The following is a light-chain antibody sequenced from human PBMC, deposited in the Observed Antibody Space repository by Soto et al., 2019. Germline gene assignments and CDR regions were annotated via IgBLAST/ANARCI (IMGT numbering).Light chain of an antibody. CDR3: CPYEGSSTFG. Sequence: QSALTQPASVSGSPGQSITISCTGTSSDVDIYKLVSWYQHHPGKAPKLMIYEVSKRPSGVSNRFSGSKSGNTASLTIFGLQAEDEVDYYCCPYEGSSTFGVGGGTKVTVL. CDR2: EVS. V-gene: IGLV2-23*02. CDR1: SSDVDIYKL. J-gene: IGLJ2*01.